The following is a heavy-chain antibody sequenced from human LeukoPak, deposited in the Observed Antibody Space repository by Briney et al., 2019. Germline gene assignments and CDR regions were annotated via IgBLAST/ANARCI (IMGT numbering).Heavy chain of an antibody. CDR3: ARGDYGGNRSFDY. V-gene: IGHV4-59*12. J-gene: IGHJ4*02. CDR1: GGSISSYY. D-gene: IGHD4-17*01. Sequence: PSETLSLTCTVSGGSISSYYWSWIRQPPGKGLEWIGYIYYSGSTNYNPSLKSRVTISVDTSKNQFSLKLSSVTAADTAVYYCARGDYGGNRSFDYWGQGTLVTVSS. CDR2: IYYSGST.